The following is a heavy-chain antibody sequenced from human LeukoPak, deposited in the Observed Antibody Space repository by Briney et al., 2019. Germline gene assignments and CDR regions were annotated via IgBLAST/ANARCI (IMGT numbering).Heavy chain of an antibody. CDR3: AKGPQRGTAAAFDS. CDR2: ISYDGRNI. J-gene: IGHJ4*02. Sequence: PGKSLRLSCAASGFTFNNYGMHWVRQAPGKGLEWVAVISYDGRNIHYPDAVKGRFTISRDISTDTLWLQMDSLRTEDTAVYYCAKGPQRGTAAAFDSGGKEPWVTVSS. D-gene: IGHD2-2*01. CDR1: GFTFNNYG. V-gene: IGHV3-30*18.